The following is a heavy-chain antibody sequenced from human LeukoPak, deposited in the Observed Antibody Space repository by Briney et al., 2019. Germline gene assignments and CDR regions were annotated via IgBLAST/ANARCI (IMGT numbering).Heavy chain of an antibody. CDR3: AKELRGVNDAFDI. Sequence: GGSLRLSCAASGFTFDDYAMHWVRRAPGKGLEWVSGISWNSGSIGYADSVKGRFTISRDNAKNSLYLQMNSLRAEDTALYYCAKELRGVNDAFDIWGQGTMVTVSS. J-gene: IGHJ3*02. D-gene: IGHD3-10*01. CDR2: ISWNSGSI. CDR1: GFTFDDYA. V-gene: IGHV3-9*01.